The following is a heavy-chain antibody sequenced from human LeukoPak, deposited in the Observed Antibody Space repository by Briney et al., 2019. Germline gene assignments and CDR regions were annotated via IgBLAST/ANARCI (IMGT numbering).Heavy chain of an antibody. CDR2: IYTSGST. CDR3: ARDRDGYADY. J-gene: IGHJ4*02. D-gene: IGHD5-24*01. Sequence: PSETLSLTCAVYGGSFSGYYWSWIRQPPGKGLEWIGRIYTSGSTNYNPSLKSRVTMSVDTSKNQFSLKLSSVTAADTAVYYCARDRDGYADYWGQGTLVTVSS. CDR1: GGSFSGYY. V-gene: IGHV4-4*07.